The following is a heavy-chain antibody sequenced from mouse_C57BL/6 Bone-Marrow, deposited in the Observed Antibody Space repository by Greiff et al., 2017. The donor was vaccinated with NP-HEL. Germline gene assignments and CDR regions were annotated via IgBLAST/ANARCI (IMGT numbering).Heavy chain of an antibody. V-gene: IGHV5-4*01. CDR2: ISDGGSYT. CDR3: ARPLGYAMDY. Sequence: EVHLVESGGGLVKPGGSLKLSCAASGFTFSSYAMSWVRQTPEKRLEWVATISDGGSYTYYPDNVKGRFTISRDNAKNNLYLQMSHLKSEDTAMYYCARPLGYAMDYWGQGTSVTVSS. D-gene: IGHD6-1*01. J-gene: IGHJ4*01. CDR1: GFTFSSYA.